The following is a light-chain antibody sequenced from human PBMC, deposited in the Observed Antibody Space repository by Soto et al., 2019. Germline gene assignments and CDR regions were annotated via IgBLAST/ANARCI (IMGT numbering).Light chain of an antibody. CDR3: QQNGSLPIT. J-gene: IGKJ5*01. CDR2: SAS. V-gene: IGKV3-20*01. CDR1: QSLTGGY. Sequence: DIVLTQSPGTLSLSPGERATLSCRASQSLTGGYLAWFQQKPGQTPRLLIYSASNRATGIPDRFSGSGSGTDFTLTISRLVPEEFVVYYCQQNGSLPITFGQGTRLEIK.